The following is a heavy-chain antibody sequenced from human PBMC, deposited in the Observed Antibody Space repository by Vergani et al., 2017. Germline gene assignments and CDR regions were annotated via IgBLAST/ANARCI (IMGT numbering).Heavy chain of an antibody. J-gene: IGHJ3*02. V-gene: IGHV3-23*01. D-gene: IGHD1-14*01. CDR2: ISGSGGST. CDR3: ARAPGRSGLTPFDAFDI. CDR1: GFTFSSYA. Sequence: EVQLLESGGGLVQPGGSLRLSCAASGFTFSSYAMSWVRQAPGKGLEWVSAISGSGGSTYYADSVKGLFTISRDNSKNTLYLQMNSLRAEDTAVYYCARAPGRSGLTPFDAFDIWGQGTMVTVSS.